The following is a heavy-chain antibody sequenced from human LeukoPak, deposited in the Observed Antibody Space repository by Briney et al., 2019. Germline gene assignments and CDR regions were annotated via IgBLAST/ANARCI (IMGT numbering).Heavy chain of an antibody. D-gene: IGHD5-18*01. CDR3: ARALSGITGYTYGRGIDY. Sequence: GGSLRLSCAASGFTFSSYGMTWVRQAPGKGLEWVSYISSSSSTIYYADSVKGRFTISRDNAKTSLYLQMNSLRAEDTAVYFCARALSGITGYTYGRGIDYWGQGTLVTVSS. J-gene: IGHJ4*02. V-gene: IGHV3-48*04. CDR1: GFTFSSYG. CDR2: ISSSSSTI.